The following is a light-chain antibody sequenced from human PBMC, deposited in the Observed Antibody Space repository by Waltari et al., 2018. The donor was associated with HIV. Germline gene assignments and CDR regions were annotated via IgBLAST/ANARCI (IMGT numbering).Light chain of an antibody. CDR2: RAS. CDR1: QSVSSK. J-gene: IGKJ4*01. Sequence: EIVLAQSPGTLSLSPGERATLSCRASQSVSSKLAWYRQKPGQAPRLLIYRASTRATGIPARFSGGGSGTEFTLTISSLQSEDFAVYYCQQYNNWPLTFGGGTRVEI. CDR3: QQYNNWPLT. V-gene: IGKV3-15*01.